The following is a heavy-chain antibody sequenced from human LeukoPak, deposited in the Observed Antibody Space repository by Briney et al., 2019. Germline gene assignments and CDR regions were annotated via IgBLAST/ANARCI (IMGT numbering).Heavy chain of an antibody. CDR1: GFTVSSNY. CDR3: AELGITMIGGV. J-gene: IGHJ6*04. Sequence: GGSLRLSCAASGFTVSSNYMSWVRQAPGKGLGWVSYISSSGSTIYYADSVKGRFTISRDNAKNPLYLQMNSLRAEDTAVYYCAELGITMIGGVWGKGTTVTISS. D-gene: IGHD3-10*02. V-gene: IGHV3-11*04. CDR2: ISSSGSTI.